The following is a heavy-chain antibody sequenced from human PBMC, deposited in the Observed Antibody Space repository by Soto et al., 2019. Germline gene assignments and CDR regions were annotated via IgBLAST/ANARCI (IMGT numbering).Heavy chain of an antibody. V-gene: IGHV5-51*01. J-gene: IGHJ6*02. CDR2: IYPGDSDT. CDR3: ARRKGTVVRGLYYYYGMDV. CDR1: GYSFTSYW. D-gene: IGHD3-10*01. Sequence: PGESLKISCKGSGYSFTSYWIGWVRQMPGKGLEWMGIIYPGDSDTRYSPSFQGQVTISADKSISTAYLQWSSLKASDTAMYYCARRKGTVVRGLYYYYGMDVWGQGTTVTVSS.